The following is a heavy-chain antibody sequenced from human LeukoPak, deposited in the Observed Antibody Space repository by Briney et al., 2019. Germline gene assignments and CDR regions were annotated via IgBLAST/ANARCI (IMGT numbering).Heavy chain of an antibody. CDR2: ISAYNGNT. Sequence: GASVKVSCKASGYTFTSYGISCVRQAPGQGLEWMGWISAYNGNTNYAQELQGRVTMTTDTSTSTAYMELRSLRSDDTAVYYCARLVVPARYYYYYMDVWGKGTTVTVSS. D-gene: IGHD2-2*01. CDR3: ARLVVPARYYYYYMDV. CDR1: GYTFTSYG. J-gene: IGHJ6*03. V-gene: IGHV1-18*01.